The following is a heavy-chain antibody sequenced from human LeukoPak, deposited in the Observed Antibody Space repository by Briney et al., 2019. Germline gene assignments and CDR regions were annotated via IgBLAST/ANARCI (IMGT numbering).Heavy chain of an antibody. CDR1: GGSFSGYY. CDR3: AREQYSGYDLYYYYGMDV. V-gene: IGHV4-4*07. J-gene: IGHJ6*02. Sequence: SETLSLTCAVYGGSFSGYYWSWIRQPAGKGLEWIGRIYTSGSTNYNPSLKSRVTMSVDTSKNQFSLKLSSVTAADTAVYYCAREQYSGYDLYYYYGMDVWGQGTTVTVSS. D-gene: IGHD5-12*01. CDR2: IYTSGST.